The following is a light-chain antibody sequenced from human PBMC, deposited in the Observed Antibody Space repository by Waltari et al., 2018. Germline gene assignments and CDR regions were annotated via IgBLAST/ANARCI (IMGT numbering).Light chain of an antibody. J-gene: IGKJ2*01. CDR3: QQYYGTPPYT. Sequence: DIVMTQSPDSLAVSLGERATINCKSSQSVLYSSNNRNYLAWYQQKPGQPPRLLIYWASTRESGVPDRFSGSGSGTEFTLTISSLHAEDVAVYYCQQYYGTPPYTFGQGTKLEIK. V-gene: IGKV4-1*01. CDR1: QSVLYSSNNRNY. CDR2: WAS.